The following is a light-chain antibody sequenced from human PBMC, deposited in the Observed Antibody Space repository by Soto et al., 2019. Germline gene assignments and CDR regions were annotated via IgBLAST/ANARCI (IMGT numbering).Light chain of an antibody. CDR1: QSVSTY. Sequence: EIVLTQSPATLSLSPGERATLSCRASQSVSTYLAWYQQKPGQAPRLLIHDASNRATGIPARFSGSGSGTDFTLTISSLEPEDFAVYYCQQRSNWPPWTFGQGTKVEI. CDR3: QQRSNWPPWT. CDR2: DAS. J-gene: IGKJ1*01. V-gene: IGKV3-11*01.